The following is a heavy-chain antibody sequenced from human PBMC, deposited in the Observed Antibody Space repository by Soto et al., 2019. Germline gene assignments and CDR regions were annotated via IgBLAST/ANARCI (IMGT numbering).Heavy chain of an antibody. V-gene: IGHV4-30-2*01. CDR1: GGSISSGGYS. J-gene: IGHJ4*02. Sequence: QLQLQESGSGLVKPSQTLSLTCAVSGGSISSGGYSWSWIRQPPGKGLQWIGYIYHGESTYYNPSLKSRVTISVDRSKNQFSLKLSSVTAADTAVYYCARAEGGIFDYWGQGTLVTVSS. CDR2: IYHGEST. CDR3: ARAEGGIFDY.